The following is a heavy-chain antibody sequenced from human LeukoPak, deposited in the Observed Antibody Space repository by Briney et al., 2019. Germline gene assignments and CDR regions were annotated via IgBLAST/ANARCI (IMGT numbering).Heavy chain of an antibody. CDR3: ARERWSGPKDV. V-gene: IGHV3-21*01. J-gene: IGHJ6*04. CDR2: ITSGSTYV. D-gene: IGHD2-15*01. CDR1: GFTFSNYN. Sequence: GGSLRLSCAASGFTFSNYNMNWVRQAPGRGLEWVSSITSGSTYVFYTDSVKGRFTISRDNAKNSLYLQMNSLRAEDTAVYYCARERWSGPKDVWGKGTTVTVSS.